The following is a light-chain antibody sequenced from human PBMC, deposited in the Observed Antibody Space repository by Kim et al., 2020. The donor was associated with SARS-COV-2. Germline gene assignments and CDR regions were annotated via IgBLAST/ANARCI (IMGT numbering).Light chain of an antibody. J-gene: IGLJ2*01. V-gene: IGLV3-1*01. CDR3: QAWDTTVV. Sequence: SAPPGQTASITCSGDQLGDKDVCWYQQKPGQSPVLVIYQDKNRPSGIPERFSGSNSGNTATLTISGTQAMDEADYYCQAWDTTVVFGGGTQLTVL. CDR2: QDK. CDR1: QLGDKD.